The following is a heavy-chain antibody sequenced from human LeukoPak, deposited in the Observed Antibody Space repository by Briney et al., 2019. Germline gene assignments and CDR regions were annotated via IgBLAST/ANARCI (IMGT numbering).Heavy chain of an antibody. Sequence: GASVKVSCKASGYTFTGYYMHWVRQAPGQGLEWMGWINPNSGGTNYAQKFQGRVTMTRDTSISTAYMELSRLRSDDTAVYYCARDTCSSTSCYNDYWGQGTLVTVSS. CDR3: ARDTCSSTSCYNDY. CDR2: INPNSGGT. D-gene: IGHD2-2*02. V-gene: IGHV1-2*02. J-gene: IGHJ4*02. CDR1: GYTFTGYY.